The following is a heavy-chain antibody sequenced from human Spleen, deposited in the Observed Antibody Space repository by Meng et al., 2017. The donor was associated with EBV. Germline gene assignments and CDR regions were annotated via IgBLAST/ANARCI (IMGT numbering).Heavy chain of an antibody. CDR2: MGSKTDGGTA. V-gene: IGHV3-15*04. D-gene: IGHD2-15*01. CDR1: GFTFSDVW. Sequence: EVQLVESGGGLVKPWGSLRLACAASGFTFSDVWMSWVRQAAGWGVGWVALMGSKTDGGTADYPEAVKGRFTISRDNSKSTLFLQINSLSTEDTAVYYCTTDVWPYSNYLPYRWGQGTLVTVSS. CDR3: TTDVWPYSNYLPYR. J-gene: IGHJ5*02.